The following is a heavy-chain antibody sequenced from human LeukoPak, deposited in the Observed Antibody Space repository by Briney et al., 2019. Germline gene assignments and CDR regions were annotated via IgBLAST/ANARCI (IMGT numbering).Heavy chain of an antibody. CDR3: ATSGSGGNYPLDY. CDR1: GFTFSDYY. J-gene: IGHJ4*02. CDR2: ISGSGSHT. Sequence: GGSLRLSCAASGFTFSDYYMSWIRQAPGKGLEWVSYISGSGSHTTYADSVKGRFTISRDNAKNSLSLQVNSLRAEDTALYYCATSGSGGNYPLDYWGQGTLVTVSS. V-gene: IGHV3-11*06. D-gene: IGHD1-26*01.